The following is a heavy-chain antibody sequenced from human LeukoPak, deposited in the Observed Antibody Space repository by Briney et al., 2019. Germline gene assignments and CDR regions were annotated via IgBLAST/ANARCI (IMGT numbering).Heavy chain of an antibody. D-gene: IGHD3-22*01. CDR3: AKDYYDSSGYDKVFDY. CDR2: ISGSGGST. CDR1: GFTFSSYA. Sequence: PGGSLRLSCAASGFTFSSYAMSWVRQAPGKGLEWVSAISGSGGSTYYADSVKGRFTISRDNSKNTLYLQMNSLRAEDTAVYYCAKDYYDSSGYDKVFDYWGQGTLVTVSS. V-gene: IGHV3-23*01. J-gene: IGHJ4*02.